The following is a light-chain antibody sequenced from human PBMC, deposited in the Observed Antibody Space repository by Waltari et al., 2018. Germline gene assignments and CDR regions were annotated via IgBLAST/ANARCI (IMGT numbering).Light chain of an antibody. J-gene: IGKJ4*02. V-gene: IGKV1-39*01. CDR1: QSISSY. CDR2: TAS. CDR3: QQSYSTPLT. Sequence: IQMTPAPSSLSASVGDSVPITCRANQSISSYLNWYQQKPGKAPQLLLYTASSLQSGVPQRLRGGVSGSDLTLTSSSRQPEECATHYGQQSYSTPLTFGGGTKGEIK.